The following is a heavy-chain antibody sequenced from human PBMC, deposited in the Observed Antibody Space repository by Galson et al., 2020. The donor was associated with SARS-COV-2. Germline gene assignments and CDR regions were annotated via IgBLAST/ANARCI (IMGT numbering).Heavy chain of an antibody. CDR1: GDSISNSY. V-gene: IGHV4-59*01. CDR2: IYHPGTP. D-gene: IGHD3-9*01. J-gene: IGHJ1*01. Sequence: SETLSLTCSVSGDSISNSYWTWIRQPPGKALEWIGYIYHPGTPNYNPSLKSRVSISLDTSKKQFFLRLSSVTAADTAFYCCARGGFNILTCYYCVDWGQGALVIGSS. CDR3: ARGGFNILTCYYCVD.